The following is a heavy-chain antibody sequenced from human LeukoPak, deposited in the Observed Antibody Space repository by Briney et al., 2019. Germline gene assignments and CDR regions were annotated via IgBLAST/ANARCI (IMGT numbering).Heavy chain of an antibody. D-gene: IGHD2-2*01. V-gene: IGHV3-30*18. CDR3: AKDGYCSSTSCYSFTFDI. CDR1: GFTFSSYG. CDR2: ISYDGSNK. J-gene: IGHJ3*02. Sequence: GRSLRLSCAASGFTFSSYGMHWVRQAPGKGLEWVAVISYDGSNKYYADSVKGRFTISRDNSKNTLYLQMNSLRAEETAVYYCAKDGYCSSTSCYSFTFDIWGQGTLVTVSS.